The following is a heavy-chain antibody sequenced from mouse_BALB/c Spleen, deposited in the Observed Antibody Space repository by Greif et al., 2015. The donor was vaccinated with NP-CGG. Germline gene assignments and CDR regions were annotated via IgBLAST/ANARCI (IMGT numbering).Heavy chain of an antibody. Sequence: VQLQQSGAELVRPGSSVKISCKASGYAFSSYWMNWVKQRPGQGLEWIGQIYPGDGDTNYNGKFKGKATLTADKSSSTAYMQRSSLTSEDSAVYFCARVGNYYFDDWGQGNTLTVSS. CDR2: IYPGDGDT. CDR1: GYAFSSYW. D-gene: IGHD2-1*01. J-gene: IGHJ2*01. V-gene: IGHV1-80*01. CDR3: ARVGNYYFDD.